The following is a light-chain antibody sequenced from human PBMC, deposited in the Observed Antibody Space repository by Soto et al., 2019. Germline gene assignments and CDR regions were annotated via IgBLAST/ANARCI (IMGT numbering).Light chain of an antibody. V-gene: IGKV3-20*01. CDR2: GAS. J-gene: IGKJ1*01. CDR3: QQYGRSPPWT. Sequence: ETVLTPSPGTLSLSHGEGVTLSCRAIQSVSSSFLAWYQQKPGQAPRLLIYGASSRATGIPDRFTGSGSGTDFTLTISRLEPEDFAVYYCQQYGRSPPWTFGQGTKVDIK. CDR1: QSVSSSF.